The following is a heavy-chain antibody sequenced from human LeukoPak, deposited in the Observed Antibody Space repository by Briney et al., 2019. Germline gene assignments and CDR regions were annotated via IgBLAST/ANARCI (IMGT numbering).Heavy chain of an antibody. D-gene: IGHD6-19*01. V-gene: IGHV1-69*05. Sequence: ASVKVSCKASGGTFSSYAISWVRQAPGQGLEWMGGIIPIFGTANYAQKFQGRVTITTDESTSTAYMELSSLRSEDTAVYYCASGKGQWRPFDYWGQGTLVTVSS. CDR3: ASGKGQWRPFDY. CDR1: GGTFSSYA. J-gene: IGHJ4*02. CDR2: IIPIFGTA.